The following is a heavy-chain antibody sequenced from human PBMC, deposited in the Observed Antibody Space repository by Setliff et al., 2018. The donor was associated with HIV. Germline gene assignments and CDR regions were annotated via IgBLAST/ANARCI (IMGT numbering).Heavy chain of an antibody. J-gene: IGHJ4*02. CDR3: ARGLDYYGSGSYLPLGY. CDR1: GGSFSGYY. D-gene: IGHD3-10*01. Sequence: LSLTCAGFGGSFSGYYWTWIRQPPGKGLEWIGEINHSGSTDYNPSLKSRVTISVDTSKRQFSLKLSSVTAADTAVYYCARGLDYYGSGSYLPLGYWGQGTLVTVSS. CDR2: INHSGST. V-gene: IGHV4-34*01.